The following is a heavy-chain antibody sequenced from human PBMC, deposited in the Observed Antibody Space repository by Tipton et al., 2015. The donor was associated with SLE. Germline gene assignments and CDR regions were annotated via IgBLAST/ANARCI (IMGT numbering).Heavy chain of an antibody. CDR2: INENGNTI. D-gene: IGHD3-10*02. CDR1: GFTVSSYW. V-gene: IGHV3-74*01. Sequence: SLRLSCAASGFTVSSYWMHWVRQDPRKGLVWVSRINENGNTITYAGSVKGRFTISRDNAKNMLYLQMNSLRPEDTAFYYCVKDMLGAGFYFDDWGLGTLVAVSS. J-gene: IGHJ4*02. CDR3: VKDMLGAGFYFDD.